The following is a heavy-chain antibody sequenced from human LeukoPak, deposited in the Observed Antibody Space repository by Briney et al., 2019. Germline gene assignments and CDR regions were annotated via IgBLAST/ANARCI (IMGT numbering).Heavy chain of an antibody. D-gene: IGHD3-16*02. CDR1: GYSISSGYY. CDR2: IYHSGST. CDR3: VRVRYEAFIYMAV. V-gene: IGHV4-38-2*02. J-gene: IGHJ6*03. Sequence: SETVSLTCTVSGYSISSGYYWGWIGQPPGKGLEWIGSIYHSGSTYYNPSLKSRVTISVDTSKNQCSLKLRSVTAANTGVYYCVRVRYEAFIYMAVWGKGTTLTVSS.